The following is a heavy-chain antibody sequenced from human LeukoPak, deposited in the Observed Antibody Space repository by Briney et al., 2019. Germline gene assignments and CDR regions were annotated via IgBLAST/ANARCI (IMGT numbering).Heavy chain of an antibody. D-gene: IGHD3/OR15-3a*01. J-gene: IGHJ3*02. CDR3: ARAVQSYFGTSAAFDI. Sequence: PSETLSLTCTVSGGSISSSSYYWGWIRQPPGKGLEWIGSIYYSGSTYYNPSLKSRVTISVDTSKNQFSLKLSSVTAADTAVYYCARAVQSYFGTSAAFDIWGQGTMVTVSS. CDR1: GGSISSSSYY. CDR2: IYYSGST. V-gene: IGHV4-39*07.